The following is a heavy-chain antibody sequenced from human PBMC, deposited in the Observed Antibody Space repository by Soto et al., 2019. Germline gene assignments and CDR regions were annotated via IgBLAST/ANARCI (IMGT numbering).Heavy chain of an antibody. CDR3: ARTLRFLEWLFGPDAFDI. Sequence: ASVNVSCKASGYTFTIYDIIWVLQATGQGLEWMGWMNPNSGNTGYAQKVQGRVTMTRNTSISTAYMELSSLRSEDTAVYYCARTLRFLEWLFGPDAFDIWGQGTMVTVSS. D-gene: IGHD3-3*01. V-gene: IGHV1-8*01. CDR2: MNPNSGNT. CDR1: GYTFTIYD. J-gene: IGHJ3*02.